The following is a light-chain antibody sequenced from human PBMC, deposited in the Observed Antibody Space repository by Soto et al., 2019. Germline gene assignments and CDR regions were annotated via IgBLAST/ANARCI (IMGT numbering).Light chain of an antibody. CDR3: QSYDSSLSGYV. Sequence: QSVLTQPPSVSGAPGQRVTISCTGSSSNIGAHYDVHWYQQLPGTAPKLLIYVNTNRPSGVPGRFSGSKSGTSASLAITGLQAEDEADYYCQSYDSSLSGYVFGTGTKVTVL. J-gene: IGLJ1*01. V-gene: IGLV1-40*01. CDR2: VNT. CDR1: SSNIGAHYD.